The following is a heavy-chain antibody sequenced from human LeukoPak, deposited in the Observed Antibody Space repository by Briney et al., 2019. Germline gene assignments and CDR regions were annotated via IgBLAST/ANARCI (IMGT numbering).Heavy chain of an antibody. D-gene: IGHD2-2*01. CDR3: ARAGTCSSTSCDGGIEY. J-gene: IGHJ4*02. V-gene: IGHV3-21*06. Sequence: GGSLRLSCAASGFAFNSYNMKWVRQAPGKGLEWVSFISTTSTYIYYADSVKGRFTVSRDNSKNLLYLQMDSLRVEDTAVYYCARAGTCSSTSCDGGIEYWGQGTLVTVSS. CDR1: GFAFNSYN. CDR2: ISTTSTYI.